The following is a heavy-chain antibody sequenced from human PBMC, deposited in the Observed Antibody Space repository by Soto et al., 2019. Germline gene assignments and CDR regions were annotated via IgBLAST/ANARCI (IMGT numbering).Heavy chain of an antibody. CDR2: IRGSDGGT. CDR3: AKDRFSSTSAYEY. J-gene: IGHJ4*02. CDR1: GFTFSSYD. V-gene: IGHV3-23*01. Sequence: GGSLRLSCAASGFTFSSYDMSWVRQAPGKGLEWVSTIRGSDGGTYYGDSVKGRFTISRDNSKNTLYLQMNSLRAEDTAIYYCAKDRFSSTSAYEYWGQGTLDTVS. D-gene: IGHD6-13*01.